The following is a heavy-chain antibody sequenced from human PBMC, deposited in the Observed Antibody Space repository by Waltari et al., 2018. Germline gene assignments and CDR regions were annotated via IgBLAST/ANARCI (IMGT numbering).Heavy chain of an antibody. CDR3: ARADGYSSAFTDY. Sequence: QVQLQESGPGLVKPSQTLSLTCSLSDGSITSGYYYWNWIRQPAGKGLEWIGYIYTTGGTNYNPSLKSRVTISVDRSKNEISLNLNSVTAADTAVYYCARADGYSSAFTDYWGQGTLVTVSS. V-gene: IGHV4-61*09. CDR2: IYTTGGT. CDR1: DGSITSGYYY. J-gene: IGHJ4*02. D-gene: IGHD6-19*01.